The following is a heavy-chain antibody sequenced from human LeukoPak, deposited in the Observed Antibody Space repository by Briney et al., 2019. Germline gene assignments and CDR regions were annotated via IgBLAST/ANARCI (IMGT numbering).Heavy chain of an antibody. D-gene: IGHD3-3*01. CDR2: ISGSGGST. Sequence: PGGSLRLSCAASGFTFSSYGMSWVRQAPGKGLEWVSAISGSGGSTYYAASVKGRFTISRDNSKNTLYLQMNSLRAEDTAVYFCAKDLRFLEWFEYFQHWGQGTLVTVSS. J-gene: IGHJ1*01. V-gene: IGHV3-23*01. CDR3: AKDLRFLEWFEYFQH. CDR1: GFTFSSYG.